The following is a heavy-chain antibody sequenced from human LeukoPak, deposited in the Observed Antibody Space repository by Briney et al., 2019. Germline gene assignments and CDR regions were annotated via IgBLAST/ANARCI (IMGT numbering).Heavy chain of an antibody. J-gene: IGHJ5*02. D-gene: IGHD3-22*01. V-gene: IGHV5-51*01. CDR3: ARGSLTRTYYYDSSGYELDP. Sequence: GESLKISCKGSGYSFTSYWIGWVRQMPGKGLEWMGIIYPGDSDTRYSPSFQGQVTIPADKSISTAYLQWSSLKASDTAMYYCARGSLTRTYYYDSSGYELDPWGQGTLVTVSS. CDR2: IYPGDSDT. CDR1: GYSFTSYW.